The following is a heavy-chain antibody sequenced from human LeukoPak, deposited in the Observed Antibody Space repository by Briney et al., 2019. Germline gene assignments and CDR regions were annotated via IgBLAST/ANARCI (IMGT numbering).Heavy chain of an antibody. CDR2: IYTTGST. CDR1: GGSISSYY. CDR3: AGQPLTAYNWFDP. Sequence: ASETLSLTCTVSGGSISSYYWSWIRQPAGKGLEWIGRIYTTGSTNYNPSLKSRVNMSVDTSKNQFSLKLSSVTAADTAVYYCAGQPLTAYNWFDPWGQGTLVTVSS. J-gene: IGHJ5*02. V-gene: IGHV4-4*07.